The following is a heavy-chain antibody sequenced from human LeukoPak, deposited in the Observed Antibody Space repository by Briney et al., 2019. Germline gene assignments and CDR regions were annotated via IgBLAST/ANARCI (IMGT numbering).Heavy chain of an antibody. Sequence: GGSLRLSCAASGFTFSSYEMTWVRQAPGKGLEWVSYISSSGKIIYYADSVKGRFTISRDSAKNSLYLQMNSLRAEDTAVYYCATRFGSGYYDYWGQGTLVTVSS. J-gene: IGHJ4*02. V-gene: IGHV3-48*03. CDR3: ATRFGSGYYDY. CDR1: GFTFSSYE. D-gene: IGHD3-22*01. CDR2: ISSSGKII.